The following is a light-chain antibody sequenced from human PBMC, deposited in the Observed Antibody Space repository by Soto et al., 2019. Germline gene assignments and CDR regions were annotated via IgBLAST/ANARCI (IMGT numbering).Light chain of an antibody. CDR3: QQYYSTPYT. V-gene: IGKV4-1*01. Sequence: DIVMTQSPDSLAVSLGARATITCKSSQRVLYSSNNKNYLAWYQQKAGQPAKLLIYWASTRESGVPDRFSGSGSGTDFTLTISSLQAEDVAVYYCQQYYSTPYTFGQGTKVDIK. CDR2: WAS. J-gene: IGKJ2*01. CDR1: QRVLYSSNNKNY.